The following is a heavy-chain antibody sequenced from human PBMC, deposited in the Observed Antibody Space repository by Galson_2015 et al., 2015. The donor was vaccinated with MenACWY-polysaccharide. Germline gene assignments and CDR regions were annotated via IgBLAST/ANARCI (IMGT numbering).Heavy chain of an antibody. D-gene: IGHD2-2*02. J-gene: IGHJ3*02. Sequence: SLRLSCAASGFTFSSYYMSWVRQAPGKGLEWVANIRQDGSEKYYVDSVKGRFTISRDNAKNLLYLQLNSLRAEDTAIYYCAKGYYCSSTCCYNLWFHAFDIWGQGTMVTVSS. CDR2: IRQDGSEK. CDR1: GFTFSSYY. V-gene: IGHV3-7*01. CDR3: AKGYYCSSTCCYNLWFHAFDI.